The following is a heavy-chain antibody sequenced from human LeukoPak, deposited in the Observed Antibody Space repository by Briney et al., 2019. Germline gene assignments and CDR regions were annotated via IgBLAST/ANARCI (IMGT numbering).Heavy chain of an antibody. CDR1: GGSISSGGYY. D-gene: IGHD3-10*01. Sequence: SQTLSLTCTVSGGSISSGGYYWSWIRQPAGKGLEWIGRIHTSGITNYNPSLESRVTMSGDTPKNQFSLKLRSVTAADTAVYYCARYASGYYYIDYWGQGTLVTVSS. V-gene: IGHV4-61*02. J-gene: IGHJ4*02. CDR2: IHTSGIT. CDR3: ARYASGYYYIDY.